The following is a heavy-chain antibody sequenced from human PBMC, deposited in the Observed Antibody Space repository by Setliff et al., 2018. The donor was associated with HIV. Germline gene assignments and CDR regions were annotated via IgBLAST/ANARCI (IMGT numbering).Heavy chain of an antibody. CDR3: AKAPGLTSSWAIDY. Sequence: PGGSLRLSCAASGVTFSSYAMHWVRQAPGKGLEWVAVIWYDGSNKDYADSVKGRFTISRDNSKNTLYLQMNSLRAEDTAAYYCAKAPGLTSSWAIDYWGQGTLVTVSS. J-gene: IGHJ4*02. CDR1: GVTFSSYA. D-gene: IGHD6-13*01. V-gene: IGHV3-33*06. CDR2: IWYDGSNK.